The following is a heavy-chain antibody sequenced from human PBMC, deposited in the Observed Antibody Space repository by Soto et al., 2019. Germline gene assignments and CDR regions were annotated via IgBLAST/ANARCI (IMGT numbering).Heavy chain of an antibody. V-gene: IGHV4-61*08. D-gene: IGHD6-13*01. J-gene: IGHJ4*02. CDR1: GGSISSGDYY. Sequence: SSETLSLTCTVSGGSISSGDYYWNWVRQPRGKGLEWIGETHHSGNTNYNPSLKSRVTISVDMSKNQFSLKLRSVTAADTAVYYCARHFWVPGYSSNWYEYDNWGQGTLVTVSS. CDR3: ARHFWVPGYSSNWYEYDN. CDR2: THHSGNT.